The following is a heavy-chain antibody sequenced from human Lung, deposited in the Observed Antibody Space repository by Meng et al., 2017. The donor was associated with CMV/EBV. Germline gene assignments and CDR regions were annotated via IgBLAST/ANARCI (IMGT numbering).Heavy chain of an antibody. J-gene: IGHJ6*02. CDR3: ARAPYDFWSGYLWSDYYYGMDV. V-gene: IGHV3-30*04. Sequence: GESLKISCAASGFTFSSYEMNWVRQAPGKGLEWVAVISYDGSNKYYADSVKGRFTISRDNSKNKLSLQMNSLRVEDTAVYYCARAPYDFWSGYLWSDYYYGMDVWGQGXTVTVSS. CDR1: GFTFSSYE. D-gene: IGHD3-3*01. CDR2: ISYDGSNK.